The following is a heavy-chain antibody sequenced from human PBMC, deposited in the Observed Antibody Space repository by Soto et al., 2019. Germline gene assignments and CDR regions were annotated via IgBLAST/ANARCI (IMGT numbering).Heavy chain of an antibody. Sequence: ASVKVSCKVSGYTLTELSIHWVRQAPGKGLEWMGGFDPEDGETIYAQKFQGRVTMTEDTSTDTAYMELSSLSSVTAADTAVYYCARGNYDYISGSYRPFGGTWFDPWGQGTLVTVSS. V-gene: IGHV1-24*01. CDR1: GYTLTELS. J-gene: IGHJ5*02. CDR2: FDPEDGET. D-gene: IGHD3-16*02. CDR3: ARGNYDYISGSYRPFGGTWFDP.